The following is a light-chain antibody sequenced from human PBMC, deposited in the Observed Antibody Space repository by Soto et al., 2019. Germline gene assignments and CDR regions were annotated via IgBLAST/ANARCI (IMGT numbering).Light chain of an antibody. CDR1: QAISIY. J-gene: IGKJ1*01. CDR3: QQYNSAPPT. V-gene: IGKV1-27*01. Sequence: DIQMTQSPSSLSTSVGDRVTITCRASQAISIYLAWYQQKPGKVPKLLIYAASTLQSGVPSRFSGSGSGTXXXLXISSLQPEDVATYYCQQYNSAPPTFGQGNKVEIK. CDR2: AAS.